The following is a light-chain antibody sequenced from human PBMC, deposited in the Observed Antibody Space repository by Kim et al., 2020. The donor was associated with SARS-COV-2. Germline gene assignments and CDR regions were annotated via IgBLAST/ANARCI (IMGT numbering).Light chain of an antibody. CDR2: RAS. J-gene: IGKJ4*01. Sequence: SVSPGERAPLSCGASQNIGRSVAWYQPKPGHAPTNLIYRASTRASAIPARFSGSGSGTDFTLTISSLQSEDCAVYYCQQYSDWPLTFGGGTKLEI. CDR1: QNIGRS. V-gene: IGKV3-15*01. CDR3: QQYSDWPLT.